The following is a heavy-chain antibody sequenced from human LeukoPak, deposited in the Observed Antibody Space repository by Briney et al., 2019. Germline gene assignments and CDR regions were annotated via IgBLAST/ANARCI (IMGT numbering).Heavy chain of an antibody. Sequence: PGGSLRLSCAASGFTFSDYHMSWIRQAPGKGQEWISYSGRSGSDIYYADSVRGRFTISRDNAKMSLFLQMNSLRAEDTAVYYCAKSASHSVSHRYYYYGMDVWGQGTTVTVSS. D-gene: IGHD2-8*01. V-gene: IGHV3-11*01. J-gene: IGHJ6*02. CDR3: AKSASHSVSHRYYYYGMDV. CDR2: SGRSGSDI. CDR1: GFTFSDYH.